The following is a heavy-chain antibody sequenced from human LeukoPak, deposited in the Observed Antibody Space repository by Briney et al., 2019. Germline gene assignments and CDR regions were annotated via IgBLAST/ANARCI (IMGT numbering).Heavy chain of an antibody. J-gene: IGHJ5*02. Sequence: GGSLRLSCAASGFTFSNAWMSLVRQAPGKGLEWVGRIKSKTDGGTTDNAAPVKGRFTISGDNSKNTLYLQMNSLKTEDTAVYYCTTELPNYDFWSGYYNWFDPWGQGTLVTVSS. CDR3: TTELPNYDFWSGYYNWFDP. CDR1: GFTFSNAW. V-gene: IGHV3-15*01. D-gene: IGHD3-3*01. CDR2: IKSKTDGGTT.